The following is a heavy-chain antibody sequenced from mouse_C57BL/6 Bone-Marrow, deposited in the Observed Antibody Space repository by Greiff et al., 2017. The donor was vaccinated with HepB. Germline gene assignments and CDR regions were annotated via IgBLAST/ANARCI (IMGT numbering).Heavy chain of an antibody. D-gene: IGHD3-2*02. Sequence: QVHVKQPGAELVKPGASVKMSCKASGYTFTSYWITWVKQRPGQGLEWIGDIYPGSGSTNYNEKFKSKATLTVDTSSSTAYMQLSSLTSEDSAVYYCARSGSSTHWGQGTTLTVSS. CDR1: GYTFTSYW. J-gene: IGHJ2*01. V-gene: IGHV1-55*01. CDR2: IYPGSGST. CDR3: ARSGSSTH.